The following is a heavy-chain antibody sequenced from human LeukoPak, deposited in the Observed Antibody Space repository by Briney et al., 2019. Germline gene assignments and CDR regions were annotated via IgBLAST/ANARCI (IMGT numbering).Heavy chain of an antibody. Sequence: GGSLRLSCAASGFTFSSYGMHWVRQAPGKGLEWVAFIRYDGSNKYYADSVKGRFTISRGNSKNTLYLQMNSLRAEDTAVYYCAKPYYDFWSGYPPGGPVDYWGQGTLVTVSS. D-gene: IGHD3-3*01. CDR2: IRYDGSNK. CDR1: GFTFSSYG. V-gene: IGHV3-30*02. CDR3: AKPYYDFWSGYPPGGPVDY. J-gene: IGHJ4*02.